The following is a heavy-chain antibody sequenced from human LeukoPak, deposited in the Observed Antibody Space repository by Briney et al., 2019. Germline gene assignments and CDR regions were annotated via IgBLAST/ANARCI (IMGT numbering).Heavy chain of an antibody. Sequence: GGSLRLSCAASGFIFSNYAITWIRQAPGKGLEWVSVIYSGGSTYYADSVKGRFTISRDNSKNTLYLQMNSLRAEDTALYYCARGRGYFDYWGQGTLVTVSS. V-gene: IGHV3-66*02. J-gene: IGHJ4*02. CDR2: IYSGGST. D-gene: IGHD1-26*01. CDR3: ARGRGYFDY. CDR1: GFIFSNYA.